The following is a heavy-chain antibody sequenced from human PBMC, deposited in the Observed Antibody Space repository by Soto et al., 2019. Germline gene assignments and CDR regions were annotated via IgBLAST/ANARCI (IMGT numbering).Heavy chain of an antibody. D-gene: IGHD2-2*01. CDR3: ARVPAY. Sequence: SETLSLTCTVSGGSINHYYWTWIRQPPGKGLEWIGYMYHSGSTYYNPSLKSRVTISIDRSKNQFSLKLSSVTAADTAVYYCARVPAYWGQGILVTVSS. J-gene: IGHJ4*02. V-gene: IGHV4-59*12. CDR1: GGSINHYY. CDR2: MYHSGST.